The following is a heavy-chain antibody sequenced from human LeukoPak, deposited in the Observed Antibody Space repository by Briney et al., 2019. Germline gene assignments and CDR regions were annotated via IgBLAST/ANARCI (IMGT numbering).Heavy chain of an antibody. V-gene: IGHV4-39*06. CDR3: ASRIVVSPTAIETWFDS. D-gene: IGHD2-2*01. Sequence: PSETLSLTCAVSGASVSSSTYFWGWLRQPPGGGPEWLGSVSHSGATYYNPSLKSRVTISLNTSKNQITLTVTSVTVADTALYFCASRIVVSPTAIETWFDSWGQGTLVTVS. J-gene: IGHJ5*01. CDR2: VSHSGAT. CDR1: GASVSSSTYF.